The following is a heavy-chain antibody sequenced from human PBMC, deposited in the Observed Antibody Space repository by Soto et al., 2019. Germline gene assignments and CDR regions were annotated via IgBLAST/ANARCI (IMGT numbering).Heavy chain of an antibody. J-gene: IGHJ4*02. CDR2: INSDGNST. CDR1: GFTFSPFW. Sequence: EVQLVESGGGLVQPGGSLRLSCAASGFTFSPFWMHWVRQVPGKGPVWVSRINSDGNSTSYAGSVKGRFTISRDNAKNTLYLQMNLLRAEDRAVYYCARGITHFDYWGQGTLGTFSS. V-gene: IGHV3-74*01. CDR3: ARGITHFDY. D-gene: IGHD3-10*01.